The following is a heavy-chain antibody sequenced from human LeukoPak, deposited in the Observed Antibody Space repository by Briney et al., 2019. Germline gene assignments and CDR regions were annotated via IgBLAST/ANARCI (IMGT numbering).Heavy chain of an antibody. V-gene: IGHV3-30*18. CDR3: AKDGGAVAGSHSNWFDP. CDR1: GFTFNNYG. J-gene: IGHJ5*02. Sequence: GGSLRLSCAASGFTFNNYGMHWVRQAPGKGLDWVAVISYDGSTKYYADSAKGRFTISRDNSKNTLSLQMNSLRTGDTAVYYCAKDGGAVAGSHSNWFDPWGQGTLVTVSS. CDR2: ISYDGSTK. D-gene: IGHD6-19*01.